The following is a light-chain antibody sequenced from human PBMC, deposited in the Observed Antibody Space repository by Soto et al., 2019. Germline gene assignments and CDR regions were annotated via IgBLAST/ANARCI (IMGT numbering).Light chain of an antibody. V-gene: IGKV1-5*01. CDR2: DVS. J-gene: IGKJ1*01. CDR3: QQHNSSPWT. CDR1: QSIGDW. Sequence: DIQMIQSPSTLSTSVGDRVTITCRASQSIGDWLAWFQQKPGKAPKLLISDVSSLESGVPSRFSGSGSGTEFTLTISSLQPDDFATYYCQQHNSSPWTFGQGTKVEIK.